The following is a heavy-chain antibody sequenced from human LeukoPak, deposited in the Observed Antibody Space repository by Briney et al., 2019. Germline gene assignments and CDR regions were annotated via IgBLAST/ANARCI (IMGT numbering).Heavy chain of an antibody. D-gene: IGHD5-18*01. CDR1: GFTFSYYS. CDR2: ISSSSTTI. CDR3: ARDFGRGYSYGDY. Sequence: PGGSLRLSCAASGFTFSYYSMNWVRQAPGKGLEWVSYISSSSTTIYYADSVKGRFTISRDNAKNSLYLQTNSLRDEDTAVYYCARDFGRGYSYGDYWGQGTLVTVSS. J-gene: IGHJ4*02. V-gene: IGHV3-48*02.